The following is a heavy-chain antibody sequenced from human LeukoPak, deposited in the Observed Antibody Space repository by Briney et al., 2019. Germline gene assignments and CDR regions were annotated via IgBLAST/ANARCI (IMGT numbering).Heavy chain of an antibody. CDR1: GGSISSSSYY. CDR2: IYYSGRT. Sequence: SETLSLTCMVSGGSISSSSYYWGWIRQPPGKGLEWIGTIYYSGRTYYNPSLKSRVTISVDTSKNQFSLKLSSVTAADTAVYYCARHFRPPGALYWYFDLWGRGTLVTVSS. D-gene: IGHD7-27*01. V-gene: IGHV4-39*01. CDR3: ARHFRPPGALYWYFDL. J-gene: IGHJ2*01.